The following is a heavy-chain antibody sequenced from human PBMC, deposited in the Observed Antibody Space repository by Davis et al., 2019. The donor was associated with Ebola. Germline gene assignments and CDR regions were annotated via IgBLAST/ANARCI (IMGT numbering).Heavy chain of an antibody. CDR2: IYYSGST. CDR1: GGSISGYY. CDR3: AGIAAAGTLTGREMVTYYYGMDV. V-gene: IGHV4-59*01. D-gene: IGHD6-13*01. Sequence: MPSETLSLTCTLSGGSISGYYLTWIRQPPGKGLEWIGYIYYSGSTNYNPSLKSRVTISVDTSKNQFSLKLSSVTAADTAVYYCAGIAAAGTLTGREMVTYYYGMDVWGQGTTVTVSS. J-gene: IGHJ6*02.